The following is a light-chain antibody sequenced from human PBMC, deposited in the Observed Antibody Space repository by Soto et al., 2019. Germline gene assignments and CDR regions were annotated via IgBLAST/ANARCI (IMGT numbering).Light chain of an antibody. J-gene: IGKJ5*01. V-gene: IGKV3-20*01. CDR1: QSVRSS. Sequence: QGERALLSCSTRQSVRSSLAWYHHKPGEAPRLRISDASIRAAGVPDRFSGSGPGTEFTLTIRRLEPEAFALYYCQQYVVGSTLTFGRGTRLQI. CDR3: QQYVVGSTLT. CDR2: DAS.